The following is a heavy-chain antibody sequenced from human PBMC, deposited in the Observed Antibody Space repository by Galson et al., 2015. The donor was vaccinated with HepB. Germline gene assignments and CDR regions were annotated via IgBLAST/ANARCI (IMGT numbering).Heavy chain of an antibody. D-gene: IGHD3-3*01. J-gene: IGHJ6*03. V-gene: IGHV1-69*13. CDR1: GGTFSSYA. CDR2: IIPIFGTA. CDR3: ARAPITIFGVVTHCYYYYMDV. Sequence: SVKVSCKASGGTFSSYAISWVRQAPGQGLEWMGGIIPIFGTANYAQKFQGRVTITADESTSTAYMELSSLRSEDTAVYYCARAPITIFGVVTHCYYYYMDVWGKGTTVTVSS.